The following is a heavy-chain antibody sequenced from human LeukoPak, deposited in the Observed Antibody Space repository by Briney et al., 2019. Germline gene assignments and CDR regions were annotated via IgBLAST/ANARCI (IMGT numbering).Heavy chain of an antibody. CDR3: ANWAATIRNFNY. Sequence: ASVKVSCKASGYTFTGYYIHWVRQAPGQGLEWMGWIDPNSGGTNFAQKFQGRVTMTTDTSITTAYMELTRLRSDDTAVYYCANWAATIRNFNYWGQGTLVTVSS. J-gene: IGHJ4*02. CDR2: IDPNSGGT. V-gene: IGHV1-2*02. D-gene: IGHD5-12*01. CDR1: GYTFTGYY.